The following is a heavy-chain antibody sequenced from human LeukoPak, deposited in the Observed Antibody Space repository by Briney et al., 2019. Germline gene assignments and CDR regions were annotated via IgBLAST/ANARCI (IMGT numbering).Heavy chain of an antibody. V-gene: IGHV3-21*01. Sequence: GGSLRLSCAASGLTFGRHKMNWVRQAPGKGLEWVSSIGTSSNNIYYADSVKGRFTISRDNAKNSLYLQVDSLRVEDTAVYYCASGTVETYALDYWGQGTLVTVSS. CDR2: IGTSSNNI. CDR3: ASGTVETYALDY. J-gene: IGHJ4*02. D-gene: IGHD4-17*01. CDR1: GLTFGRHK.